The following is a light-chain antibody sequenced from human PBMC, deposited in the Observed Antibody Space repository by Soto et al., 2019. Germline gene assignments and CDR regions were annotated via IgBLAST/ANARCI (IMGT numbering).Light chain of an antibody. CDR3: QQYGSSTGT. V-gene: IGKV3-20*01. CDR2: GVS. Sequence: EIVLTQSPGTLSLSPGERATLSCRASQSASSSDLAWYQQRPGQAPRLLIYGVSSRATGTPDRFSGSGSGTDFTLTISRLEPEDFAVYYCQQYGSSTGTFGPGTKVDIK. J-gene: IGKJ3*01. CDR1: QSASSSD.